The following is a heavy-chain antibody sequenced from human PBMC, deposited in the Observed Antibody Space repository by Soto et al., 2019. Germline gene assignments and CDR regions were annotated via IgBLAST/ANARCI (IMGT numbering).Heavy chain of an antibody. CDR2: IYYSGST. Sequence: SETLSLTCTVSGGSISSYYWSWIRQPPGKGLEWIGYIYYSGSTNYNPSLKSRVTISVDTSKNQFSLKLSSVTAADTAVYYCAREKSVAGLNWYDPWGQGTLVTVSS. CDR3: AREKSVAGLNWYDP. CDR1: GGSISSYY. J-gene: IGHJ5*02. V-gene: IGHV4-59*01. D-gene: IGHD6-13*01.